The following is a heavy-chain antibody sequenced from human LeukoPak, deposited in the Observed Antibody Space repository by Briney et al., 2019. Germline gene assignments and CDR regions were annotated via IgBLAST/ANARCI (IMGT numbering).Heavy chain of an antibody. J-gene: IGHJ5*02. V-gene: IGHV4-59*12. CDR2: IYYSGST. Sequence: SETLSLTCTVSGGSISSYYWSWIRQPPGKGLEWIGYIYYSGSTYYNPSLKSRVTISVDTSKNQFSLKLSSVTAADTAVYYCARPLAQGTTEPDNWFDPWGQGTLVTVSS. CDR1: GGSISSYY. CDR3: ARPLAQGTTEPDNWFDP. D-gene: IGHD4-17*01.